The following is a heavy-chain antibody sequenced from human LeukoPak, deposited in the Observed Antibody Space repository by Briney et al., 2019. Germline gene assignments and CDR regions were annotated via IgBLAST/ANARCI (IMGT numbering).Heavy chain of an antibody. CDR1: GFTFSDYY. CDR3: ARLNRDGYNGRDNWFDP. D-gene: IGHD5-24*01. J-gene: IGHJ5*02. V-gene: IGHV3-11*01. Sequence: GGSLRLSCAASGFTFSDYYVSWIRQAPGKGLEWVSYISSSGSTIYYADSVKGRFTISRDNAKNSLYLQMNSLRAEDTAVYYCARLNRDGYNGRDNWFDPWGQGTLVTVSS. CDR2: ISSSGSTI.